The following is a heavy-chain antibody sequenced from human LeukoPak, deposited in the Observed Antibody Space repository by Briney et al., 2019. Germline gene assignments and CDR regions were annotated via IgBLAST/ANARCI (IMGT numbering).Heavy chain of an antibody. V-gene: IGHV3-7*01. Sequence: GGSLRLSCAASGFTFSTYWMSWVRQAPGKGLEWVANIKEDGSEKYYGDSVKGRFTISRDNAKNSLYLEMNSLRVEDTAVYYCARDSSGYQGGQGTLVTVSS. CDR2: IKEDGSEK. J-gene: IGHJ4*02. CDR3: ARDSSGYQ. CDR1: GFTFSTYW. D-gene: IGHD3-22*01.